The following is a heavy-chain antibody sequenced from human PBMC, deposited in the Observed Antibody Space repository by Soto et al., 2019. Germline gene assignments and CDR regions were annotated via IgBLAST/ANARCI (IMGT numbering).Heavy chain of an antibody. D-gene: IGHD1-26*01. Sequence: QVQLVESGGGVVQPGRSLRLSCAASRFTFNSYGMHWVRQAPGKGLEWVAFISYDGSNKYYADSVKGRFTISRDNSKNTMYLQMNSLRAEDTAVYYCAKVGPPRGSGSYFDYWGQGTLVPVSS. CDR2: ISYDGSNK. J-gene: IGHJ4*02. CDR1: RFTFNSYG. CDR3: AKVGPPRGSGSYFDY. V-gene: IGHV3-30*18.